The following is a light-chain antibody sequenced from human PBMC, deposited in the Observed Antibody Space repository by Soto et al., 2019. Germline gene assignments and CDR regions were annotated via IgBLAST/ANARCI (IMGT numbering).Light chain of an antibody. J-gene: IGKJ4*01. CDR3: QHYDIWPLT. Sequence: EIVMTQSPATLSVSPGDGATLSCRASQSVRSNLAWHQQKPGRAPRLLIYAASTRATGVPARFSGSGSGTEFTLTISDLQSEDFAVYFCQHYDIWPLTFGGGTKVDIK. V-gene: IGKV3-15*01. CDR2: AAS. CDR1: QSVRSN.